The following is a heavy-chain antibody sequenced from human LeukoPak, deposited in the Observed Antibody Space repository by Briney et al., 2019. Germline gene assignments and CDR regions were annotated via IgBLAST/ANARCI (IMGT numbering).Heavy chain of an antibody. CDR1: GGSISGRSYY. CDR2: IYYSGST. J-gene: IGHJ4*02. CDR3: AREVGVGFDEYCSGGSCYFDY. D-gene: IGHD2-15*01. V-gene: IGHV4-39*07. Sequence: PSETLSLTCTVSGGSISGRSYYWGWIRQPPGKGLEWIGTIYYSGSTYYNPSLKSRVTISVDTSKNQFSLKLSSVTAADTAVYYCAREVGVGFDEYCSGGSCYFDYWGQGTLVTVSS.